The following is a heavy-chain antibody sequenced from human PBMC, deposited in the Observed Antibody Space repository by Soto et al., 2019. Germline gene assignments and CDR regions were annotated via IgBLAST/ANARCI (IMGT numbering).Heavy chain of an antibody. Sequence: ASVKVSCKASGYTLTSYAMHWVRQAPGQRLEWMGWINAGNGNTKYSQNFQGRVTITRDTSASTAYMELSSLRSEDTAVYYCARDQLPYYYDRSDYRAFDIWGQATIVTVSS. D-gene: IGHD3-22*01. CDR3: ARDQLPYYYDRSDYRAFDI. J-gene: IGHJ3*02. V-gene: IGHV1-3*01. CDR2: INAGNGNT. CDR1: GYTLTSYA.